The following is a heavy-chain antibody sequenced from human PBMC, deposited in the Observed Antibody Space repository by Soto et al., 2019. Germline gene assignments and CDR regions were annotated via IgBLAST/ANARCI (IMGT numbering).Heavy chain of an antibody. CDR3: ARVSGCATATLDYYYFYMYD. CDR2: RNPNSGDT. D-gene: IGHD1-26*01. Sequence: QVQLVQSGAEVKKPWASVTVYCKASGYRFSDYYLHWLRQAPGQGPEWMGWRNPNSGDTKYAQKLKCGVNMTRDTSVSTAFMEMKWLKSDDTAAYYCARVSGCATATLDYYYFYMYDWGIGTTVTVSS. V-gene: IGHV1-2*02. J-gene: IGHJ6*03. CDR1: GYRFSDYY.